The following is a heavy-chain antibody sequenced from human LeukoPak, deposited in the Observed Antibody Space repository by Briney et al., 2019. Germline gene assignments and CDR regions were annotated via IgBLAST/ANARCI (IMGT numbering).Heavy chain of an antibody. V-gene: IGHV1-46*01. CDR1: GYAFIRYH. D-gene: IGHD3-22*01. CDR2: IIPSGGST. J-gene: IGHJ6*02. CDR3: ARWWDDGSGYSYLYGMDV. Sequence: ASVKVSCKASGYAFIRYHIHWVRQAPGQGLEWMGLIIPSGGSTSYAQKFQGRVTMTRDTSTSTVYMELSSLRSEDTAVYYCARWWDDGSGYSYLYGMDVWGQGTTVTVSS.